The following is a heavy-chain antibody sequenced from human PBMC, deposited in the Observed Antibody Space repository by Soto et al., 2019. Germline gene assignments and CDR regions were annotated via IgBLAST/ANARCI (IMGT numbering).Heavy chain of an antibody. CDR3: ARASGSVAVAGADY. J-gene: IGHJ4*02. D-gene: IGHD6-19*01. Sequence: GGSLRLSCTASGFTFSRHAMHWVRQAPGKGLEWVAVILYDGSDKYYTDSVKGRITISRDNSKNTLYLQMNTLRLEDTGVYYCARASGSVAVAGADYWGQGTLVTVSS. CDR2: ILYDGSDK. CDR1: GFTFSRHA. V-gene: IGHV3-30-3*01.